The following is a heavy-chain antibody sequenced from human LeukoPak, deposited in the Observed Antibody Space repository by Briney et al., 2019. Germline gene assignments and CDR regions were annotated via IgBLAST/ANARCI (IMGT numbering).Heavy chain of an antibody. V-gene: IGHV4-4*07. CDR3: ARLDDRAARIAVGRSSTWSSRRGFDY. D-gene: IGHD6-13*01. Sequence: PSETLSLTCTVSGGSISSYYWSWIRQPAGKGLEWIGRIHTSGSTNYNPSLKSRVTISVDTSKNQFSLKLNSVTAADTAVYYCARLDDRAARIAVGRSSTWSSRRGFDYWGQGTLVTVSS. J-gene: IGHJ4*02. CDR1: GGSISSYY. CDR2: IHTSGST.